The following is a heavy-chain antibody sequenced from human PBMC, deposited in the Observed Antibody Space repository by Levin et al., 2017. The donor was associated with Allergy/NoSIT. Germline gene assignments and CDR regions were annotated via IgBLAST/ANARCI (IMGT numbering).Heavy chain of an antibody. CDR1: GFTFSSYA. V-gene: IGHV3-23*01. Sequence: PSGGSLRLSCAASGFTFSSYAMSWVRQAPGKGLEWVSAISGSGGSTYYADSVKGRFTISRDNSKNTLYLQMNSLRAEDTAVYYCAKAGVVVTSPPFDYWGQGTLVTVSS. J-gene: IGHJ4*02. D-gene: IGHD3-22*01. CDR3: AKAGVVVTSPPFDY. CDR2: ISGSGGST.